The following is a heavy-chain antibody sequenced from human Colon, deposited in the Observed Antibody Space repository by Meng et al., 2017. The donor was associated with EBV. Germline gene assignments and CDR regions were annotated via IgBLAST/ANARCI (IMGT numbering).Heavy chain of an antibody. CDR3: ASLYGDSSVWYLDL. CDR2: IYYSGST. CDR1: GGSISSGNHY. D-gene: IGHD4-17*01. V-gene: IGHV4-31*03. J-gene: IGHJ2*01. Sequence: QVQLQESGPGLVKPSQXLSLTCTVSGGSISSGNHYWSWIRQHPGKGLEYIGYIYYSGSTYYNPSLKSRVIISVDTSKNQFSLRLNSVTAADTAVYYCASLYGDSSVWYLDLWGRGTLVTFSS.